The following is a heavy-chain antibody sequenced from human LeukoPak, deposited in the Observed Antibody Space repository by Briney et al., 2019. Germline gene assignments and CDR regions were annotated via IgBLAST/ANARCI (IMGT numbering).Heavy chain of an antibody. CDR2: IYYSGST. CDR3: ARGAYFYGSGTNWFDP. V-gene: IGHV4-39*07. D-gene: IGHD3-10*01. Sequence: SETLSLTCTVSGGSISSSSYYWGWIRQPPGKGLEWIGSIYYSGSTYYNPSPKSRVTISVDTSKNQFSLKLSSVTAADTAVYYCARGAYFYGSGTNWFDPWGQGTLITVSS. CDR1: GGSISSSSYY. J-gene: IGHJ5*02.